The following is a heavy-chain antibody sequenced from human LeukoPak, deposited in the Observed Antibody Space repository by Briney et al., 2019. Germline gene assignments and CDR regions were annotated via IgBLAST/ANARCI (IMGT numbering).Heavy chain of an antibody. CDR2: ISAYNGNT. V-gene: IGHV1-18*01. J-gene: IGHJ1*01. CDR3: ARSGSGYCSSTSCSRDFQH. Sequence: GASVKVSCKASGYTFTSYGISWVRQAPGQGLECMGWISAYNGNTNYAQKLQGRVTMTTDTSTSTAYMELRSLRSDDTAVYYYARSGSGYCSSTSCSRDFQHWGQGTLVTVSS. D-gene: IGHD2-2*01. CDR1: GYTFTSYG.